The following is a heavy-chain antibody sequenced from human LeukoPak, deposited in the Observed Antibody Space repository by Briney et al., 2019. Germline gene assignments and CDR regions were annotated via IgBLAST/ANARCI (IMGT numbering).Heavy chain of an antibody. Sequence: GGPLRLSCAASGFTFDDYGMSWVRQAPGKGLEWVSGINWNGGSTGYADSVKGRFTISRDNAKNSLYLQMNSLRAEDTALYYCARDLSPVAGSGNFDYWGQGTLVTVSS. J-gene: IGHJ4*02. CDR3: ARDLSPVAGSGNFDY. V-gene: IGHV3-20*04. D-gene: IGHD6-19*01. CDR1: GFTFDDYG. CDR2: INWNGGST.